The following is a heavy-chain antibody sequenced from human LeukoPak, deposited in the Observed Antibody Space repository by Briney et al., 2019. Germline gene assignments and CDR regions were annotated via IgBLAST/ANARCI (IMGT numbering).Heavy chain of an antibody. CDR2: IIPIFGSA. CDR1: GGTFSSYA. Sequence: SVKVSCKXSGGTFSSYAISWVRQASGQGLEWMGGIIPIFGSANYAQKFQGRVTITADESTSTAYMELSSLRSEDTALYYCARAPFSSGGSTNYYYYYYMDVWGKGTTVTVSS. CDR3: ARAPFSSGGSTNYYYYYYMDV. V-gene: IGHV1-69*13. D-gene: IGHD6-19*01. J-gene: IGHJ6*03.